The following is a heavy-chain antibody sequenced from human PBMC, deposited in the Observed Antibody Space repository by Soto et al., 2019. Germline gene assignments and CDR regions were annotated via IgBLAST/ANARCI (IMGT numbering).Heavy chain of an antibody. CDR3: ARVPSYLPGDY. V-gene: IGHV1-18*01. D-gene: IGHD3-10*01. J-gene: IGHJ4*02. Sequence: VQLVQSGAEVREPGASVTVSCKASGFTFINYGFTWVRQAPGQGLEWMGWISAYNGDTKIAETLQGRVTLSTDASTNTAYMELRSLMSYDAAIYYCARVPSYLPGDYWGQGTLVTVSS. CDR2: ISAYNGDT. CDR1: GFTFINYG.